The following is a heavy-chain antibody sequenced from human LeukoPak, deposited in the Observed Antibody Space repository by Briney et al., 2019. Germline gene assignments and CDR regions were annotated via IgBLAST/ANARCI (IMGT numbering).Heavy chain of an antibody. Sequence: PGGSLRLSCAASGFTFSSYAMSWVRQAPGKGLEWVSAISGSGGSTYYADSVKGRFTISRDNSKNTLYLQMNSLRAEDTAVYYCAKCGPYGDHRTDYYYYMDVWGKGTTVTVSS. CDR2: ISGSGGST. D-gene: IGHD4-17*01. CDR1: GFTFSSYA. CDR3: AKCGPYGDHRTDYYYYMDV. V-gene: IGHV3-23*01. J-gene: IGHJ6*03.